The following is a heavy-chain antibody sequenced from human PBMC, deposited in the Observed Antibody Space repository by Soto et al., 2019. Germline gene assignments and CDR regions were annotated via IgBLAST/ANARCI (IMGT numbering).Heavy chain of an antibody. J-gene: IGHJ2*01. CDR3: AKRAVAGRNWYFDL. V-gene: IGHV3-23*01. CDR1: GFTFSTYT. CDR2: ISGTGGSS. D-gene: IGHD6-19*01. Sequence: EVQLLESGGGLVQPGGSLRLSCAASGFTFSTYTMSWVRQAPGKGMECVSAISGTGGSSSYTDSVKGRFTISRDNSKYTLSLQMDSLRAEDTARYYCAKRAVAGRNWYFDLWGRGTLVTVSS.